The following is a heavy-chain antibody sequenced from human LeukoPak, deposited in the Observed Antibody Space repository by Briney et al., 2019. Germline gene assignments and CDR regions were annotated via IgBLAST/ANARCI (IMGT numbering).Heavy chain of an antibody. J-gene: IGHJ6*02. CDR2: INQDGRLI. CDR1: GLTFSSHW. CDR3: TRDPIQGVRVYYGMDV. V-gene: IGHV3-7*01. Sequence: GGSLRLSCAASGLTFSSHWMSWVRQAPGKGPEWVANINQDGRLIYYLQSVKGRFTISRDNAKNSLHLQMNSLRVEDTAVYYRTRDPIQGVRVYYGMDVWGQGTTVTVSS.